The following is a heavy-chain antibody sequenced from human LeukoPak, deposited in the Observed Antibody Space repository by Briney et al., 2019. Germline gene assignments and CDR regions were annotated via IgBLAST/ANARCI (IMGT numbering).Heavy chain of an antibody. J-gene: IGHJ4*02. CDR2: ITSSSSTI. V-gene: IGHV3-48*01. CDR1: GFTFSTYN. CDR3: ARDSGSPWAYFDY. D-gene: IGHD1-26*01. Sequence: GGSLRLSCAASGFTFSTYNMNWVRQAPGKGLEWVSYITSSSSTIYYADSVKGRFTISRDNAKNSLYLQMNSLRAEDTAVYYCARDSGSPWAYFDYWGQGTLVTVSS.